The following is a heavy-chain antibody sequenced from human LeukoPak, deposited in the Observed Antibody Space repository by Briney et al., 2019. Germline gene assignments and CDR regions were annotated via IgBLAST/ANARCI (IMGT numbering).Heavy chain of an antibody. CDR2: IYTSGST. CDR3: ARVVGSSWSNWFDP. V-gene: IGHV4-4*07. CDR1: GGSISSYY. Sequence: SETLSLTCTVPGGSISSYYWSWIRQPAGKGLEWIGRIYTSGSTNYNPSLKSRVTMSVDTSKNQFSLKLSSVTAADTAVYYCARVVGSSWSNWFDPWGQGTLVTVSS. J-gene: IGHJ5*02. D-gene: IGHD6-13*01.